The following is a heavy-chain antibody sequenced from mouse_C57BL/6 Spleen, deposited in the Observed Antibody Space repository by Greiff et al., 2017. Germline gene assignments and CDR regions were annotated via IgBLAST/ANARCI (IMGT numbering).Heavy chain of an antibody. V-gene: IGHV7-3*01. CDR1: GFTFTDYY. CDR2: IRNKANGYTT. CDR3: ARYDSSYWYFDV. Sequence: EVKLVESGGGLVQPGGSLRLSCAASGFTFTDYYMSWVRQPPGKALEWLGFIRNKANGYTTEYSASVKGRFTISRDNSHSIIYLQMNALRAEYSATYYCARYDSSYWYFDVWGTGTTVTVSS. J-gene: IGHJ1*03. D-gene: IGHD1-1*01.